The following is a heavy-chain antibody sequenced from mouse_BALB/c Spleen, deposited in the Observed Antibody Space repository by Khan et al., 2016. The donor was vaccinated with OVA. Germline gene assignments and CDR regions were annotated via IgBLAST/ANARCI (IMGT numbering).Heavy chain of an antibody. J-gene: IGHJ2*01. CDR1: GYTFTNYW. CDR3: TRGDPGNFDY. V-gene: IGHV1-69*02. CDR2: IYPSDNYT. Sequence: QVQLQQSGAELVRPGASVKLSCKASGYTFTNYWINWMKQRPRQGLEWIGNIYPSDNYTNYNQQFRDKATLTADKSSSTAYMQLSSPTSEDSAVYYCTRGDPGNFDYWGQGTTLTVSS. D-gene: IGHD2-13*01.